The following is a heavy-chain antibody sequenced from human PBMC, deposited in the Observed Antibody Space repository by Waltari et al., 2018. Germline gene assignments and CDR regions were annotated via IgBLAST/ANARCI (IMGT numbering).Heavy chain of an antibody. CDR1: GFTFDRYW. V-gene: IGHV3-7*01. CDR2: IKEDGNEK. Sequence: EVQLVESGGGLVQPGGSLRLSCTGSGFTFDRYWMSWVRQAPGKGPECVANIKEDGNEKNYVDSVKGRLTISRDNAKSSLYLQMNSLRAEDTAVYYCVRHAYYILDYWGQGTLVTVSS. J-gene: IGHJ4*02. CDR3: VRHAYYILDY. D-gene: IGHD3-9*01.